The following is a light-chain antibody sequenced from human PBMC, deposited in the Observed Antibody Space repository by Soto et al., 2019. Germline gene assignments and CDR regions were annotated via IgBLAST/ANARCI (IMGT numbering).Light chain of an antibody. Sequence: EIVMTQSPATLSVSPGERATLSCRASQSVSSNLAWYQQKPGQAPRLLIYAASTRATGIPARVGGSGSGTKYTLTISSLLSEDFAVQYCQQSTNWPRWTFGHGTKVQSK. CDR2: AAS. CDR3: QQSTNWPRWT. J-gene: IGKJ1*01. V-gene: IGKV3-15*01. CDR1: QSVSSN.